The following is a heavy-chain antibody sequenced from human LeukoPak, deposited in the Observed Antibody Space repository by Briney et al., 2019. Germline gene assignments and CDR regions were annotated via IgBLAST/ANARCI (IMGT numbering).Heavy chain of an antibody. CDR3: ARGFYDYVWGSYRWFDY. V-gene: IGHV4-59*01. J-gene: IGHJ4*02. D-gene: IGHD3-16*02. CDR1: GGSISSYY. Sequence: SETLSLTCTVSGGSISSYYWSWIRQPPGKGLEWIGYIYYSGSTNYNPSLKSRVTISVDTSKNQFSLKLSSVTAADTAVYYCARGFYDYVWGSYRWFDYWGQGTLVTVSS. CDR2: IYYSGST.